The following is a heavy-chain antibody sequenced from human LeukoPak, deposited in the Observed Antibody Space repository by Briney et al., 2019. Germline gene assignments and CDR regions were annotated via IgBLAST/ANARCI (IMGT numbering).Heavy chain of an antibody. CDR2: IYYSGST. J-gene: IGHJ4*02. CDR1: GGSISSSSYY. CDR3: ARSNRVVVAATHFDY. V-gene: IGHV4-39*01. Sequence: SSETLSLTCTVSGGSISSSSYYWGWIRQPPGKGREWIGSIYYSGSTYYNPSLKSRVTISVDTSKNQFSLKLSSVTAADTAVYYCARSNRVVVAATHFDYWGQGTPVTVSS. D-gene: IGHD2-15*01.